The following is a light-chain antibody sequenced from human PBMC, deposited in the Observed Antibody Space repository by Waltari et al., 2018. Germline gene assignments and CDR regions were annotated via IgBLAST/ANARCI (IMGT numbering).Light chain of an antibody. J-gene: IGKJ3*01. CDR3: QQYNNFPFT. CDR2: DAS. Sequence: DIQMTQSPSTLSASVGDRVTITCRASQSISDWLAWYQQKPGKAPKLLIYDASTLESGVPSRFSGSGSGTEFTLTISSLQPDDFATYYCQQYNNFPFTFGPGTTV. CDR1: QSISDW. V-gene: IGKV1-5*01.